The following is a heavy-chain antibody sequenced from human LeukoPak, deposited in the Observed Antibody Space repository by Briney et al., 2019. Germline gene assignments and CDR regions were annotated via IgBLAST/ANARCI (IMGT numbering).Heavy chain of an antibody. J-gene: IGHJ3*01. CDR3: ARAPSGSASDGAFDL. V-gene: IGHV4-30-4*08. Sequence: TLSLTCTVSGGSITTGVYYWTWIRQHPGQGLEWIGYIYHSGSTHYNPSLKSRVTMSIDTSRNQFSLKLSSVTAADTAVYYCARAPSGSASDGAFDLWGQGTMVTVSS. D-gene: IGHD2-15*01. CDR2: IYHSGST. CDR1: GGSITTGVYY.